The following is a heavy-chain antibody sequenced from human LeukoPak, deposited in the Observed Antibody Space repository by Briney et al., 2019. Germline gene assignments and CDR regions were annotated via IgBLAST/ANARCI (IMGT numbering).Heavy chain of an antibody. V-gene: IGHV5-51*01. D-gene: IGHD2-8*01. Sequence: GESLKISCKGSGYSFTSYWIGWVRQMPGKGLEWMGIIYPGDSDTRYSPSFQGQVTISADKSISTAYLQWSSLKASDTAMYYCARPSGCTNGVCYMLDYWGQGTLVTVSS. CDR2: IYPGDSDT. CDR3: ARPSGCTNGVCYMLDY. J-gene: IGHJ4*02. CDR1: GYSFTSYW.